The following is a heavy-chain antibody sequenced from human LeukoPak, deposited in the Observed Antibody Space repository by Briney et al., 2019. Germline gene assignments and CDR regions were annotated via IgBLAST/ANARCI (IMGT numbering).Heavy chain of an antibody. V-gene: IGHV1-8*03. CDR2: MNPNSGNT. CDR1: GYTFTSYD. D-gene: IGHD6-13*01. J-gene: IGHJ3*02. CDR3: ARGYTGYSSSWYRPHNAFDI. Sequence: ASVKVSCKASGYTFTSYDINWVRQATGQGLEWMGWMNPNSGNTGYAQKFQGRVTITRNTSISTAYMELSSLRSEDTAVYYCARGYTGYSSSWYRPHNAFDIWGQGTMATVSS.